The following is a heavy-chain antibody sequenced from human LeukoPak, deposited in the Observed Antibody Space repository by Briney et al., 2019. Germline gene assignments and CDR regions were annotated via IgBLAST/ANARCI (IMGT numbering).Heavy chain of an antibody. CDR3: AKDGLLWFGEPQTRDY. CDR2: ISGSGGST. Sequence: PGGSLRLSCAASGFTFSSYAMSWVRQAPGKGLEWVSAISGSGGSTYYADSVKGRFTISRDNSKNTLYLQMNSLRAEDTAVYYCAKDGLLWFGEPQTRDYWGQGTLVTVSS. D-gene: IGHD3-10*01. J-gene: IGHJ4*02. CDR1: GFTFSSYA. V-gene: IGHV3-23*01.